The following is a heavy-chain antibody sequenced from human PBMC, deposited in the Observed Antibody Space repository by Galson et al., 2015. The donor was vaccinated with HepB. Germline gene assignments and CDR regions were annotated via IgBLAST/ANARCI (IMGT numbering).Heavy chain of an antibody. CDR2: ISYDGSNK. J-gene: IGHJ4*02. CDR3: ARDRRQWLAFFEFDY. D-gene: IGHD6-19*01. CDR1: GFTFSSYA. Sequence: SLRLSCAASGFTFSSYAMHWVRQAPGKGLEWVAVISYDGSNKYYADSVKGRFTISRDNSKNTLYLQMNSLRAEDTAVYYCARDRRQWLAFFEFDYWGQGTLVTVSS. V-gene: IGHV3-30-3*01.